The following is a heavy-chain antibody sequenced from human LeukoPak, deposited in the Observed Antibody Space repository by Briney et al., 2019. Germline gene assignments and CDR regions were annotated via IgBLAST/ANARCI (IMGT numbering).Heavy chain of an antibody. D-gene: IGHD3-9*01. Sequence: PSETLSLTCTVSGGSISSSSYYWGWIRQPPGKGLEWIGSIYYSGSTYYNPSLKSRVTISVDTSKNQFSLKLSSVTAADTAVYYCARKRTYYDILTGDLGDYWARDTWSPSPQ. CDR2: IYYSGST. CDR1: GGSISSSSYY. CDR3: ARKRTYYDILTGDLGDY. J-gene: IGHJ4*02. V-gene: IGHV4-39*07.